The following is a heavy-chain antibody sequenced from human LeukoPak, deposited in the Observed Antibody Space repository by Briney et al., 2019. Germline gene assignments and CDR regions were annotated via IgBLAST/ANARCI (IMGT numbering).Heavy chain of an antibody. V-gene: IGHV4-34*01. D-gene: IGHD4-11*01. CDR3: ARNTVVTPYYYYGMDV. Sequence: SETLSLTCAVYGGSFSGYYWSWIRQPPGKGLEWIGEINHSGGTNYSPSLKSRVTISVDTSKNHFSLRLISVTAADTAVYYCARNTVVTPYYYYGMDVWGQGTTVTVSS. J-gene: IGHJ6*02. CDR1: GGSFSGYY. CDR2: INHSGGT.